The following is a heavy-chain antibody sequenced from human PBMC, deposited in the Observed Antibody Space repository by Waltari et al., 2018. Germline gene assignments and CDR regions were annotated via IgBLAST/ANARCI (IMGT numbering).Heavy chain of an antibody. CDR1: GGTFSSYA. V-gene: IGHV1-69*01. J-gene: IGHJ4*02. CDR3: ARMSLLYCSSTSCPFDY. D-gene: IGHD2-2*01. Sequence: QVQLVQSGAEVTKPGSSVKVSCKASGGTFSSYAISWVRQAPGQGLEWMGGIIPICGTANYAQKFQGRVTITADESTSTAYMELSSLRSEDTAVYYCARMSLLYCSSTSCPFDYWGQGTLVTVSS. CDR2: IIPICGTA.